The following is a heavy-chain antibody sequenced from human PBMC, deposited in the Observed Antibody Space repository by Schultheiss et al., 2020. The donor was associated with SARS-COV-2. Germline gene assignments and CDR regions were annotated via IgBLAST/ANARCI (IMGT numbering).Heavy chain of an antibody. Sequence: SETLSLTCIVSDGSINTYYWSWIRQPPGKGLEWIGSIYHSGSTYYNPSLKSRVTISVDTSKNQFSLKLSSVTAADTAVYYCASLVGDYVWGSYRPRWFDPWGQGTLVTVSS. D-gene: IGHD3-16*02. CDR3: ASLVGDYVWGSYRPRWFDP. CDR1: DGSINTYY. J-gene: IGHJ5*02. V-gene: IGHV4-59*08. CDR2: IYHSGST.